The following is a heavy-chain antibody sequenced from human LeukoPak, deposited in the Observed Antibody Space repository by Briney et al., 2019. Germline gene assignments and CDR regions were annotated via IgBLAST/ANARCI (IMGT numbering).Heavy chain of an antibody. CDR2: INRSGST. CDR3: ARFGTY. CDR1: GGSFSGYY. D-gene: IGHD3-10*01. V-gene: IGHV4-34*01. Sequence: SETLSLTCAVYGGSFSGYYWSWIRQPPGKGLEWIGEINRSGSTTYNPSLKSRVTISVDTSKNQFSLKLNSVTAADTAVYYCARFGTYWGQGILVTVSS. J-gene: IGHJ4*02.